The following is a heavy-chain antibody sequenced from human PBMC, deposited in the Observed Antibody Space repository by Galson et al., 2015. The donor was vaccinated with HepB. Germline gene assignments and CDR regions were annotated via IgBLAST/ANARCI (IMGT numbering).Heavy chain of an antibody. CDR1: GFTFSSYG. CDR3: AKDEPSSGGS. D-gene: IGHD6-25*01. V-gene: IGHV3-30*18. Sequence: SLRLSCAASGFTFSSYGMHWVRQAPGKGLEWVAVISYDGSNKYYADSVKGRFTISRDNSKNTLYLQLNSLRAEDTAVYYCAKDEPSSGGSWGQGTLVTVSS. J-gene: IGHJ4*02. CDR2: ISYDGSNK.